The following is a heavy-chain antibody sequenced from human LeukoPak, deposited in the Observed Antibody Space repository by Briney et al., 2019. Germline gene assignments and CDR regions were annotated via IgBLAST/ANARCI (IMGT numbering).Heavy chain of an antibody. V-gene: IGHV3-30*18. CDR1: RFTFSSFG. D-gene: IGHD2-21*02. Sequence: GRSLRLSCAASRFTFSSFGMHWVRQAPGKGLEWVAVISSGGTTKYYADSVKGRFTISRDNSKNTLYLQMNRLRGEDAAVYFCAKDDCGGDCYPDFWGQGTLVTVSS. CDR2: ISSGGTTK. J-gene: IGHJ4*02. CDR3: AKDDCGGDCYPDF.